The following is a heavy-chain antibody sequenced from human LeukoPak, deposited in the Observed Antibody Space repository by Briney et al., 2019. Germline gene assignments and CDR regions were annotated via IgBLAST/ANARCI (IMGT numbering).Heavy chain of an antibody. CDR1: GGSISSGGYY. CDR2: IYYSGST. D-gene: IGHD2-21*02. Sequence: SQTLSLTCTVSGGSISSGGYYWSWTRQHPGKGLEWIGYIYYSGSTYYNPSLKSRVTISVDTSKNQFSLKLSSVTAADTAVYYCARVAHCGGDCYRSLYYYYYYMDVWGKGTTVTVSS. CDR3: ARVAHCGGDCYRSLYYYYYYMDV. J-gene: IGHJ6*03. V-gene: IGHV4-31*03.